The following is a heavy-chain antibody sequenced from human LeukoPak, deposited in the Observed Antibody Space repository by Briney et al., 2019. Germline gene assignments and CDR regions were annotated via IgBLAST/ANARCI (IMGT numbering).Heavy chain of an antibody. Sequence: ASVKVSCKASGYTFTNFDINWVRQAPGQGLEWMGWIGTYNGHTNYAPRLQGRVTMTTDTSTSTAYMELTSLRSDDTAVYYCARDSLLWFGELPEDYYYYYMDVWGKGTTVTVSS. CDR1: GYTFTNFD. CDR3: ARDSLLWFGELPEDYYYYYMDV. J-gene: IGHJ6*03. V-gene: IGHV1-18*01. CDR2: IGTYNGHT. D-gene: IGHD3-10*01.